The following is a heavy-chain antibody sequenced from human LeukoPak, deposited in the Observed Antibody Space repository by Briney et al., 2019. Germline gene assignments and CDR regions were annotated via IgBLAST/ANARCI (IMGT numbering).Heavy chain of an antibody. CDR1: GYSFTSYW. CDR3: ARLENCGADCYSAIDY. CDR2: IYPGDSDT. J-gene: IGHJ4*02. V-gene: IGHV5-51*01. D-gene: IGHD2-21*02. Sequence: GESLKISCKGSGYSFTSYWIGWVRQMPGKGLGWMGIIYPGDSDTRYSPSFQGQVTISADKSITTAYLQWSSLRASDTAMYYCARLENCGADCYSAIDYWGQGTLVTVSS.